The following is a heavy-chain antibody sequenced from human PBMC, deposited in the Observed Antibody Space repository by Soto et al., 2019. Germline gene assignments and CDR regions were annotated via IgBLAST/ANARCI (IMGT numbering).Heavy chain of an antibody. V-gene: IGHV3-23*01. CDR1: GFTFSSYA. CDR2: ISGSGDST. CDR3: ARRSSGWYFDY. Sequence: EVQLLESGGGLVQPGGSLRLSCAASGFTFSSYAMSWVRQAPGKGLEWVSVISGSGDSTYYADSVKGRFTISRDNSKNTLYLQMNSLRAEDTAVYYCARRSSGWYFDYWGQGTLVTLSS. J-gene: IGHJ4*02. D-gene: IGHD6-19*01.